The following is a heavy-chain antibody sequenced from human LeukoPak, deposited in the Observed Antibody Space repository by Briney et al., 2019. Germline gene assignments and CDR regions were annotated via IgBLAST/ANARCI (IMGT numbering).Heavy chain of an antibody. CDR1: GGSISSSSYH. D-gene: IGHD6-13*01. Sequence: SETLSLTCTVSGGSISSSSYHWGWIRQPPGKELEWIGTIYYSGSTYYNPSLKSRVTISVDTSKNQFSPKLSSVIAADTAVYYCARRVYSSSSGFDYWGQGTLVTVSS. J-gene: IGHJ4*02. V-gene: IGHV4-39*01. CDR2: IYYSGST. CDR3: ARRVYSSSSGFDY.